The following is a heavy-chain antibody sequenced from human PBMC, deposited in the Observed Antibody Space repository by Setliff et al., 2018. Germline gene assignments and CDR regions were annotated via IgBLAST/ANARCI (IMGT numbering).Heavy chain of an antibody. Sequence: ASVKVSCKASGYTFTSYGISWVRQAPGQGLEWMGWISAYIGNTNYAQKLQGRVTMTTDTSTSTAYMELRSLRSDDTAVYYCARRVGSVGIQLPDYWGQGTLVTVSS. D-gene: IGHD5-18*01. CDR2: ISAYIGNT. CDR1: GYTFTSYG. CDR3: ARRVGSVGIQLPDY. V-gene: IGHV1-18*01. J-gene: IGHJ4*02.